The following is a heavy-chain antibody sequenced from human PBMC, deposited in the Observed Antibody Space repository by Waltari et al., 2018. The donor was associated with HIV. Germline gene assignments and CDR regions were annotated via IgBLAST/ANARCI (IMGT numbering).Heavy chain of an antibody. D-gene: IGHD3-9*01. CDR3: ASEELVLTGYVYYSYGMDV. CDR1: GGYIRSRSLY. J-gene: IGHJ6*02. V-gene: IGHV4-39*07. Sequence: LQVTGLQRVKLSETLPLTCTVYGGYIRSRSLYRAWIRQPTWNELECIGRIYYSWRANYNPSLKSRLTISVDTSKSQFSLKLSSVTAADTAVYYCASEELVLTGYVYYSYGMDVWGQGTTVTVSS. CDR2: IYYSWRA.